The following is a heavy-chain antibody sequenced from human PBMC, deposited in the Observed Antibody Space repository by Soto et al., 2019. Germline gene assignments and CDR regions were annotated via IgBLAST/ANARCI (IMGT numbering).Heavy chain of an antibody. J-gene: IGHJ4*02. CDR2: INPDGGTT. CDR1: GFTFSSYW. D-gene: IGHD1-26*01. CDR3: ARDLRGSPDY. V-gene: IGHV3-74*03. Sequence: EGPLVESGGGLVQPGGSLRLSCTASGFTFSSYWMNWVRQAPGKGLDWVSLINPDGGTTTYAESVKGRFTIFRDNAKNTVYLQMTSLRVEDTAVYYCARDLRGSPDYWGQGTLVTVSS.